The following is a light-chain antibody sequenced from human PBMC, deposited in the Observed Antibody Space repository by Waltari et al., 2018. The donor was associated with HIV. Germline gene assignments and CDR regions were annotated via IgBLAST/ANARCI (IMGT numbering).Light chain of an antibody. V-gene: IGKV3-15*01. CDR2: AAS. J-gene: IGKJ2*01. Sequence: EIVMTQSPATLSVSPGERVTLSCSASQSVGSNLAWYQQKPGQAPGLLISAASSRATGVAARFSGSGSGTELTLAISSLQSEDFAVYYCQQYHDWPPAYTFGQGTELEMK. CDR3: QQYHDWPPAYT. CDR1: QSVGSN.